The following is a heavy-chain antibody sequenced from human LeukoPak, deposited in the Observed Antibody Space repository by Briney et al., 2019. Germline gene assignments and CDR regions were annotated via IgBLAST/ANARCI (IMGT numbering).Heavy chain of an antibody. CDR3: ARDDDSSGYYNY. V-gene: IGHV3-21*01. Sequence: GRSLRLSCAASGFTFSSYSMNWVRQAPGKGLEWVSSISNSSSYIYYADSVKGRFTISRDNAKNSLYLQMNSLRAEDTAVYYCARDDDSSGYYNYWGQGTLVTVSS. CDR2: ISNSSSYI. D-gene: IGHD3-22*01. CDR1: GFTFSSYS. J-gene: IGHJ4*02.